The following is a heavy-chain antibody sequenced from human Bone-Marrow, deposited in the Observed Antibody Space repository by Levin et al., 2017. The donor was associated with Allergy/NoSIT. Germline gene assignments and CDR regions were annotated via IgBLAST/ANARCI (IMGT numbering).Heavy chain of an antibody. V-gene: IGHV5-51*01. Sequence: RGESLKISCKGSGYKFTNYWIGWVRQMPGKGLEWMGIIYPFDSDTKYSPSFQGQVTMSVDKSISTAYLQWSSLQASDTAMYYCARHGESDWSPAKWYFDLWGRGTRVTVSS. CDR2: IYPFDSDT. J-gene: IGHJ2*01. CDR3: ARHGESDWSPAKWYFDL. D-gene: IGHD3-9*01. CDR1: GYKFTNYW.